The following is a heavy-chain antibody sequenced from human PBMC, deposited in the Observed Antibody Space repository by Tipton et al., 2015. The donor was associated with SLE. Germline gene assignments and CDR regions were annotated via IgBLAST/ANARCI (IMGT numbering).Heavy chain of an antibody. V-gene: IGHV4-34*01. CDR1: GGSFSGYY. J-gene: IGHJ4*02. CDR2: INHSGNT. D-gene: IGHD3-3*01. CDR3: VRSSGYYIDF. Sequence: LRLSCAVYGGSFSGYYWTWIRQPPGKGLEWIGEINHSGNTNYSPSLKSRVIMSVDTSKNQFSLRLDSLTAADTAIYYCVRSSGYYIDFWDQGALVTVSS.